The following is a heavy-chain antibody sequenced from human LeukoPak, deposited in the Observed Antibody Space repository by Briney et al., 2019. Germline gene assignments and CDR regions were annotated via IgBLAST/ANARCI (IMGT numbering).Heavy chain of an antibody. Sequence: GSLRLSCAASGFTLSIYWMHWDRHAPGKGLVWVSRINSDGSSTSYADSVKGRFTTSRDNAKETLYLQMSSLRAEYPAVYYCARVQFEGYVFDLGGRETLVTVS. J-gene: IGHJ4*02. D-gene: IGHD5-12*01. CDR2: INSDGSST. V-gene: IGHV3-74*01. CDR3: ARVQFEGYVFDL. CDR1: GFTLSIYW.